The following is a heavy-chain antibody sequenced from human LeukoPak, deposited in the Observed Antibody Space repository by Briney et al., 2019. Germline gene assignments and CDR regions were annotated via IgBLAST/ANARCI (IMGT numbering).Heavy chain of an antibody. CDR1: GGSISSSNW. D-gene: IGHD4-17*01. J-gene: IGHJ6*02. CDR2: IYHSGST. V-gene: IGHV4-4*02. Sequence: PSETLSLTCAVSGGSISSSNWWSWVRPPPGKGLEWIGEIYHSGSTNYNPSLKSRVTISVDKSKNQFSLKLSSVTAADTAVYYCARDSWFVHGDYEGSDYYYGMDVWGQGTTVTVSS. CDR3: ARDSWFVHGDYEGSDYYYGMDV.